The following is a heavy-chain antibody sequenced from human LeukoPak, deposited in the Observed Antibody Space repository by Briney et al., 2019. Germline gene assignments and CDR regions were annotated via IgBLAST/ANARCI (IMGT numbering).Heavy chain of an antibody. Sequence: SETLSLTCAVYGGSFSGYYWSWIRQPPGKGLEWIGEINHSGSTNYNPSLKSRVTISVDTSKNEFSLKLSSVTAADRAVHYCSRQKLSLFSMVRGLASRGDAFDIWGQGTMVTVSS. D-gene: IGHD3-10*01. J-gene: IGHJ3*02. CDR2: INHSGST. CDR1: GGSFSGYY. CDR3: SRQKLSLFSMVRGLASRGDAFDI. V-gene: IGHV4-34*01.